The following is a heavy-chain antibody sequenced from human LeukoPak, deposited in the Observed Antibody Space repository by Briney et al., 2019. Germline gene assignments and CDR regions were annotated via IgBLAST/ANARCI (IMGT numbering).Heavy chain of an antibody. CDR1: GFTFDDYA. V-gene: IGHV3-9*01. J-gene: IGHJ3*02. D-gene: IGHD3-22*01. Sequence: PGGSLRLSCAASGFTFDDYAMHWVRQAPGKGLEWVSGISWNSGSIGYADSVKGRFTISRDNAKNSLYLQVNSLRAEDTALYYCAKEEIGDVGAFDIWGQGTMVTVSS. CDR3: AKEEIGDVGAFDI. CDR2: ISWNSGSI.